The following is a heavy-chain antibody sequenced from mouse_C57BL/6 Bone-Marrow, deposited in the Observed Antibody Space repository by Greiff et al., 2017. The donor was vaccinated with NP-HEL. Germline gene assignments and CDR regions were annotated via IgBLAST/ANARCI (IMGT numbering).Heavy chain of an antibody. D-gene: IGHD1-1*01. CDR1: GYTFTSYW. Sequence: QVQLQQPGAELVKPGASVKLSCKASGYTFTSYWMQWVKQRPGQGLEWIGEIDPSDSYTNYNQKFKGKATLTVDTSSSTAYMQLSSLKSEDSAVYYCARTSFYYYGSSYFDYWGQGTTLTVSS. J-gene: IGHJ2*01. CDR2: IDPSDSYT. V-gene: IGHV1-50*01. CDR3: ARTSFYYYGSSYFDY.